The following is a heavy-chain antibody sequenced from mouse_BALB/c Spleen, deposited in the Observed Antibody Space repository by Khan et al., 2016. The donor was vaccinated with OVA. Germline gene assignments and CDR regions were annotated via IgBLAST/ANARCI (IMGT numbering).Heavy chain of an antibody. CDR1: GFTFSNYA. CDR3: ARTPGYYCSNYFDY. Sequence: EVELVESGGGLVKPGGSLKFSRAASGFTFSNYAMSWVRQTPEKRLEWVATISSGGSHTYYPDSVKGRFTISRANARNTLYLQMSSLRSEDTDIYFCARTPGYYCSNYFDYWGRGSTLTVSS. J-gene: IGHJ2*01. D-gene: IGHD1-1*01. V-gene: IGHV5-9-3*01. CDR2: ISSGGSHT.